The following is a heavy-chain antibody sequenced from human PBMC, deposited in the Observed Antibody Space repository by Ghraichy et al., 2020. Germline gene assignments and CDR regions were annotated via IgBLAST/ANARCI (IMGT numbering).Heavy chain of an antibody. CDR3: ARVLTFYGSAYYFDY. D-gene: IGHD2/OR15-2a*01. CDR1: GFTFSSYW. V-gene: IGHV3-7*04. CDR2: IKQDGSEK. Sequence: GESLNISCAASGFTFSSYWMSWVRQAPGKGLEWVANIKQDGSEKYYVDSVKGRFTISRDNAKNSLYLQMNSLRAEDTAVYYCARVLTFYGSAYYFDYWGQGTLVTVSS. J-gene: IGHJ4*02.